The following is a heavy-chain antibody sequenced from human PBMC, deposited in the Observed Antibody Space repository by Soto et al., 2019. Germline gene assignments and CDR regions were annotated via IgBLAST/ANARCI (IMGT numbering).Heavy chain of an antibody. CDR2: ISYDGSNK. CDR1: GFTFSSYG. J-gene: IGHJ6*02. Sequence: GGSLRLSCAASGFTFSSYGMHWVRQAPGKGLEWVAVISYDGSNKYYADSVKGRFTISRDNSKNTLYLQMNSLRAEDTAVYYCAKDQAVTDDSSGYYVVFYYYGMDVWGQGTTVTVSS. D-gene: IGHD3-22*01. CDR3: AKDQAVTDDSSGYYVVFYYYGMDV. V-gene: IGHV3-30*18.